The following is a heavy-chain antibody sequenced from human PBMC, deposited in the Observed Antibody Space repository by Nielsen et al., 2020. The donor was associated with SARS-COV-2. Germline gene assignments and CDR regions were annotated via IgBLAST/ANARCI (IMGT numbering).Heavy chain of an antibody. Sequence: ASVKVSCKVSGYTLTELSMHWVRQAPGKGLEWMGGFDPEDGETIYAQKFQGRVTMTTNTFTSTAYMELRSLRSDDTAVYYCARGGYNGMDVWGQGTTVTVSS. J-gene: IGHJ6*02. CDR3: ARGGYNGMDV. CDR1: GYTLTELS. CDR2: FDPEDGET. D-gene: IGHD5-12*01. V-gene: IGHV1-24*01.